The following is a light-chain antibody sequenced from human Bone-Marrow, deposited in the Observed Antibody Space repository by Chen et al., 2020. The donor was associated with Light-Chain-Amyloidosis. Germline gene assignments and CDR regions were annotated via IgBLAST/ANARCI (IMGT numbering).Light chain of an antibody. CDR1: QSVLSSSDNKNY. CDR2: WAS. CDR3: QQYYGAPIT. J-gene: IGKJ5*01. Sequence: DIVMTQSPDSLAVSLGERATINCKSSQSVLSSSDNKNYLAWYQQKPGQPPKLLIYWASSRESGVPDRFSGRGSGTDFTLTISSLQAEDLAVYYCQQYYGAPITFGPGTRLEIK. V-gene: IGKV4-1*01.